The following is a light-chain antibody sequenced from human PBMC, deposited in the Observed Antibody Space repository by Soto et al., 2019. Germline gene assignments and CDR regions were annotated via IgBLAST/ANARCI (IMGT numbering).Light chain of an antibody. CDR3: QHNYNTPGT. CDR1: QSPNKY. CDR2: GAS. V-gene: IGKV1-39*01. J-gene: IGKJ1*01. Sequence: DIQMTQSPSSLSASVGDSVTITCRASQSPNKYLNWYQHKPGKAPSLLIYGASSLHSGVPARFIGAGGASYYTLTINTLEPKDSATYDGQHNYNTPGTFGRGTKVVIK.